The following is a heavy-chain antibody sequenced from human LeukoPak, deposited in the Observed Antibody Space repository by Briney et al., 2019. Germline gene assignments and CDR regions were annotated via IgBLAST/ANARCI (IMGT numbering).Heavy chain of an antibody. CDR1: GASFSTNY. CDR3: ARLYQQSKWKYYYYYMEV. Sequence: ASETLSLTCSVSGASFSTNYWSWIRQPPGRGLEWVGYVFDSGSTNYNPSLKSRVTISADTSTKQFSLRLSSVTAADTAVQYCARLYQQSKWKYYYYYMEVWGKGTAVTVSS. D-gene: IGHD1-1*01. J-gene: IGHJ6*03. CDR2: VFDSGST. V-gene: IGHV4-59*01.